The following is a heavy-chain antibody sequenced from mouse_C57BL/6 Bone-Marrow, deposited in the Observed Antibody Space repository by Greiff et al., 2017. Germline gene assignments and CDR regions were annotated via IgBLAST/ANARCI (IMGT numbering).Heavy chain of an antibody. V-gene: IGHV3-6*01. D-gene: IGHD2-3*01. J-gene: IGHJ3*01. Sequence: EVKLLESGPGLVKPSQSLSLTCSVTGYSITSGYYWNWIRQFPGNKLEWMGYISYDGSNNYNPSLKNRISITRDTSKNQFFLKLNSVTTEDTATYYCARDGGWFPWFAYWGQGTLVTVSA. CDR2: ISYDGSN. CDR1: GYSITSGYY. CDR3: ARDGGWFPWFAY.